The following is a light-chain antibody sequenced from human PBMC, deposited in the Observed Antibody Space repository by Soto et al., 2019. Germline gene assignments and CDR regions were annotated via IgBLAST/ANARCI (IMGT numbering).Light chain of an antibody. V-gene: IGLV2-11*01. Sequence: SVLTQPRSVSGSPGQSVTISCTGTSSDVGGYIFVSWYRQHPGKAPKLMIYDINNRPSGVSNRFSGSKSGNTASLTISGLQAEDEADYYCVSYTTSASYVFGTGTKVTV. CDR1: SSDVGGYIF. J-gene: IGLJ1*01. CDR2: DIN. CDR3: VSYTTSASYV.